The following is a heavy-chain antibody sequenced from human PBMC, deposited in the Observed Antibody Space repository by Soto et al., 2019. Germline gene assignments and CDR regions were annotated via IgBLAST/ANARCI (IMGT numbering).Heavy chain of an antibody. CDR1: GFTFSNYW. D-gene: IGHD6-13*01. V-gene: IGHV3-7*05. CDR2: IKQDGSDI. Sequence: EVQLVESGGGLVQPGGSLRLSCAASGFTFSNYWMSWVRQAPGKGLEGVANIKQDGSDIYYVDSVKGRFTISRDNAKNSLYLQMNRLRAEDTAVYYCARPGAGIAAAGSYYFYYGMDVWGQGTTVTVSS. J-gene: IGHJ6*02. CDR3: ARPGAGIAAAGSYYFYYGMDV.